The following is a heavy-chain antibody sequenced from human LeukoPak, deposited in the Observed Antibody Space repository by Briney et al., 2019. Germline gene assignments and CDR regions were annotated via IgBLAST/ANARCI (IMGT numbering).Heavy chain of an antibody. CDR3: ARAAKYGSGSYNWFDP. D-gene: IGHD3-10*01. CDR1: GGSINSYY. CDR2: MYNSGST. J-gene: IGHJ5*02. Sequence: SETLSLTCTVSGGSINSYYWSWIRQPPGKGLEWIGYMYNSGSTTYNPSLKSRVTISVDTSQNQFSLKLSSVTAADTAVYYCARAAKYGSGSYNWFDPWGQGTLVTVSS. V-gene: IGHV4-59*01.